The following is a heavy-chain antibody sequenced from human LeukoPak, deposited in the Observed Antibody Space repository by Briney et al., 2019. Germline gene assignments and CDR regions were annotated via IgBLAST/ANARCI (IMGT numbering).Heavy chain of an antibody. V-gene: IGHV1-2*02. CDR1: GYTFTGYY. J-gene: IGHJ4*02. CDR2: INPNSGGT. Sequence: ASVKASCKASGYTFTGYYMHWVRQAPGQGLEWMGWINPNSGGTNYAQKFQGRVTMTRDTSISTAYMELSRLRSDDTAVYYCARYKDYDSSGYYYYFDYWGQGTLVTVSS. D-gene: IGHD3-22*01. CDR3: ARYKDYDSSGYYYYFDY.